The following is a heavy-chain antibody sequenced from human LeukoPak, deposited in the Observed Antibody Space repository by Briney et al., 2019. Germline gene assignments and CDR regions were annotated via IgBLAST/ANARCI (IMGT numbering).Heavy chain of an antibody. Sequence: GGSLRLSCVASGFTFSKYGMHWVRQAPGKGLEWVAFITYDRGDKYYADSVKGRFTISRDNSRNTLSLQMNSLRAEDTAVYYCAREAGRSGCYDYWGQGTLVTVSS. D-gene: IGHD3-22*01. V-gene: IGHV3-30*19. CDR2: ITYDRGDK. CDR1: GFTFSKYG. CDR3: AREAGRSGCYDY. J-gene: IGHJ4*02.